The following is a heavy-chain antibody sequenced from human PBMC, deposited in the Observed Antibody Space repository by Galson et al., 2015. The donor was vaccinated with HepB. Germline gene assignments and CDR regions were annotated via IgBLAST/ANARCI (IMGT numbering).Heavy chain of an antibody. CDR2: IYYSGST. Sequence: TLSLTCTVSGGSISSYYWSWIRQPPGKGLEWIGYIYYSGSTNYNPSLKSRVTISVDTSKNQFSLKLSSVTAADTAVYYCARVLYSGSYLDYYYGMDVWGQGTTVTVSS. D-gene: IGHD1-26*01. J-gene: IGHJ6*02. CDR1: GGSISSYY. CDR3: ARVLYSGSYLDYYYGMDV. V-gene: IGHV4-59*01.